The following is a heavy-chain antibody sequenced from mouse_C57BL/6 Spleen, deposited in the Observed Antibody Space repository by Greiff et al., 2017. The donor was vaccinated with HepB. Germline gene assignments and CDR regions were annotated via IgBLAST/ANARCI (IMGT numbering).Heavy chain of an antibody. D-gene: IGHD2-3*01. V-gene: IGHV1-80*01. CDR2: IYPGDGDT. CDR1: GYAFSSYW. Sequence: QVQLQQSGAELVKPGASVKISCKASGYAFSSYWMNWVKQRPGKGLEWIGQIYPGDGDTNYNGKFKGKATLTADKSSSTAYMQLSSLTSEDSAVYFCARSGYYVEDYAMDYWGQRTSVTVSS. J-gene: IGHJ4*01. CDR3: ARSGYYVEDYAMDY.